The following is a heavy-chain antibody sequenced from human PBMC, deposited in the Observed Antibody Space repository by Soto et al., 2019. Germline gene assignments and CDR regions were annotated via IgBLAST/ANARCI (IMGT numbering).Heavy chain of an antibody. J-gene: IGHJ6*02. Sequence: QVQLVQSGAEVKKPGASVKVSCRASGCTFTNYYMHWVRQAPGQGLEWMGIIRPIVGSTSYAKKLKGRVILTRDASTSTFYMALTSLRYDVTALYYCVREWLLLNDRPDQDYGLDDWGQGTTVIVSS. D-gene: IGHD5-12*01. CDR3: VREWLLLNDRPDQDYGLDD. CDR1: GCTFTNYY. CDR2: IRPIVGST. V-gene: IGHV1-46*04.